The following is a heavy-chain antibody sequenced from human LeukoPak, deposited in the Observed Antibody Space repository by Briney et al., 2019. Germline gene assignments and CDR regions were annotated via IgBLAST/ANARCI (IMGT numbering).Heavy chain of an antibody. J-gene: IGHJ5*02. CDR1: GFTLSSYS. CDR2: IPSSGKI. CDR3: ARSAKPGVHDFDP. V-gene: IGHV3-48*02. Sequence: GGSLTLSCAASGFTLSSYSMAWVRQAPGKGLEWLSYIPSSGKINYADSLKGRLTVSRDNAKNSLYLQMNSLRDEDTAVYYCARSAKPGVHDFDPRGQGTLVTVSS. D-gene: IGHD6-6*01.